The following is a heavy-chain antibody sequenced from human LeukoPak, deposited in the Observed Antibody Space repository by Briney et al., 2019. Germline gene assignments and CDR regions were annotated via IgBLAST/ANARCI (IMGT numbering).Heavy chain of an antibody. Sequence: ASVKVSCKASGGTFGSYVISWVRQAPGQGLEWMGGIIPIFGTAHYAQKFQGRLTITADESTSTVYMEMSSLRSEDTAMYYCAKEGDTALVTGYFDLWGRGTLDTVSS. J-gene: IGHJ2*01. D-gene: IGHD5-18*01. CDR3: AKEGDTALVTGYFDL. CDR2: IIPIFGTA. CDR1: GGTFGSYV. V-gene: IGHV1-69*01.